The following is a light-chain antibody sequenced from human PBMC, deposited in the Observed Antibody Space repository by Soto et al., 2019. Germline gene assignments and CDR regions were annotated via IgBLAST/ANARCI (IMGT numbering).Light chain of an antibody. V-gene: IGLV2-23*01. CDR3: CSYAGSSPWGL. CDR1: SSEVGSYHL. CDR2: EGN. J-gene: IGLJ2*01. Sequence: QSALTQPASLSGSPGQSITISCTGNSSEVGSYHLVSWYQQHPGKAPNLMIYEGNKRPSGVSNRFSGSKSGNTASLTIAGLLAEDEADYCCCSYAGSSPWGLFGGGTKLTVL.